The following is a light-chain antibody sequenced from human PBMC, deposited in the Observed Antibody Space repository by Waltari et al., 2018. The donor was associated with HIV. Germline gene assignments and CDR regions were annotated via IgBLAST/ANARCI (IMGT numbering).Light chain of an antibody. CDR2: GNN. Sequence: QSVLTQPPSVSGAPGQRVTISCTGSSSNTGAGYDVHWYQQLPGTAPKLLIYGNNNRPSGVPDRFSGSKSGTSVSLAITGLQAEDEADYHCSSYRRDSTQVFGGGTKLTVL. J-gene: IGLJ2*01. CDR1: SSNTGAGYD. CDR3: SSYRRDSTQV. V-gene: IGLV1-40*01.